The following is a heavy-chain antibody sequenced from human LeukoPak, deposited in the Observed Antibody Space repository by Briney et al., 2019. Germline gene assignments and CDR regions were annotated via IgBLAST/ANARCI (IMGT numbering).Heavy chain of an antibody. Sequence: SETLSLTCTVSGDSISIYYWSWIRQPPGKGLEWIGYIYYSGSTNYNPSLKSRVTISVDTSKNQFSLKLISVTAADTAVYYCARDDSGSYHQLGVWGQGTTVTVSS. D-gene: IGHD1-26*01. V-gene: IGHV4-59*01. CDR2: IYYSGST. J-gene: IGHJ6*02. CDR1: GDSISIYY. CDR3: ARDDSGSYHQLGV.